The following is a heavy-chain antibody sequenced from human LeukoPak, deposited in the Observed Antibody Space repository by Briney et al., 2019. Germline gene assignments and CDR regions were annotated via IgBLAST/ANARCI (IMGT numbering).Heavy chain of an antibody. J-gene: IGHJ6*03. CDR2: ISAYNGNT. CDR3: ARPRCVSSGWHTAIPCYYYYYMDV. D-gene: IGHD6-19*01. V-gene: IGHV1-18*01. CDR1: GYTFTSYG. Sequence: GASVKVSCKASGYTFTSYGISWVRQAPGQGLEWMGWISAYNGNTNYAQKLQGRVTMTTDTSTSTAYMELRSLRSDDTAVYYCARPRCVSSGWHTAIPCYYYYYMDVWGKGTTVTVSS.